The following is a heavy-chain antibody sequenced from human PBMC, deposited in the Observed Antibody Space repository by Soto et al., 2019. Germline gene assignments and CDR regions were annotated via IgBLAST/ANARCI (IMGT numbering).Heavy chain of an antibody. CDR2: ISAYNGNT. V-gene: IGHV1-18*01. J-gene: IGHJ4*02. CDR1: GYTFTSYG. Sequence: QVQLVQSGAEVKKPGASVKVSCKASGYTFTSYGISWVRQAPGQGLEWMGWISAYNGNTNYAQKLQGRVTMTTDTSTSTAYMELRRLRSDDAAVYYCAREGGRGRVTTPHYYFDYWGQGTLVTVSS. CDR3: AREGGRGRVTTPHYYFDY. D-gene: IGHD4-17*01.